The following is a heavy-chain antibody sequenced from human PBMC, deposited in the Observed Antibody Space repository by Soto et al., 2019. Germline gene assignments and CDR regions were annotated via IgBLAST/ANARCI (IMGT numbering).Heavy chain of an antibody. V-gene: IGHV3-23*01. D-gene: IGHD3-3*01. J-gene: IGHJ6*02. CDR1: GFTFNNYA. CDR3: MKDIDFWSGFPPYGMDV. CDR2: ISGSGGSA. Sequence: PGGSLRLSCAASGFTFNNYAMSWVRQAPGKGLEWVSAISGSGGSAYYADSVKGRFTISRDNSKNTLYLQMNGLRAEDTAVYYCMKDIDFWSGFPPYGMDVWGQGTTVTVSS.